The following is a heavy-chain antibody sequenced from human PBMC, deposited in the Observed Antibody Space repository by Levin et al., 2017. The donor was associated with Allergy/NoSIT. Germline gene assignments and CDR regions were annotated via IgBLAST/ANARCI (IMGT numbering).Heavy chain of an antibody. CDR1: GFTFSSYS. J-gene: IGHJ6*03. D-gene: IGHD2-8*01. CDR3: ARAPVMVYAPERGYYYYYMDV. Sequence: TGGSLRLSCAASGFTFSSYSMNWVRQAPGKGLEWVSSISSSSSYIYYADSVKGRFTISRDNAKNSLYLQMNSLRAEDTAVYYCARAPVMVYAPERGYYYYYMDVWGKGTTVTVSS. V-gene: IGHV3-21*01. CDR2: ISSSSSYI.